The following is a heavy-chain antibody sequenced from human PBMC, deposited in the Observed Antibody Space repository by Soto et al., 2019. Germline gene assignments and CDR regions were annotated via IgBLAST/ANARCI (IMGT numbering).Heavy chain of an antibody. Sequence: QVPLVQSGGEVMKPGASVKVSCKASGYTFTTYGISWVRQAPGQGLEWMGWISPYNGTTKYAEKVQGEMTMTTDTATSTAYMDLGSLRADDTAVYYCARDGERDTGLNFYYYLHGMDAWGQGTRVTVSS. CDR1: GYTFTTYG. D-gene: IGHD1-1*01. CDR3: ARDGERDTGLNFYYYLHGMDA. V-gene: IGHV1-18*04. J-gene: IGHJ6*02. CDR2: ISPYNGTT.